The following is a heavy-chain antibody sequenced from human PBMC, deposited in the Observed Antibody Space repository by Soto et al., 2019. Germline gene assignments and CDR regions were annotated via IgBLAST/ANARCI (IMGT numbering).Heavy chain of an antibody. J-gene: IGHJ4*02. V-gene: IGHV1-69*13. Sequence: GASVKVSCKASGGTFSSYAISWVRQAPGQGLEWMGGIIPIFGTANYAQKFQGRVTITADESTSTAYMELSSLRSEDTAVYYCARASDQIVVVISREYSFDYWGQGTLVTVSS. CDR2: IIPIFGTA. CDR1: GGTFSSYA. CDR3: ARASDQIVVVISREYSFDY. D-gene: IGHD3-22*01.